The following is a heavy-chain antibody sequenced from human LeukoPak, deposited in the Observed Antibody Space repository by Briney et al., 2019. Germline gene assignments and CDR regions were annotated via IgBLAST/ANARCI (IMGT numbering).Heavy chain of an antibody. J-gene: IGHJ4*02. CDR1: GGSFSGYY. V-gene: IGHV4-34*01. Sequence: PSETLSLTCAVYGGSFSGYYWSWIRQPPGKGLEWIGEINHSGSTNYNPSLKSRVTISVDTSKNQFSLKLSSVTAADTAVYYCARRPRGSGSYYLGYWGQGTLVTVSS. CDR3: ARRPRGSGSYYLGY. D-gene: IGHD3-10*01. CDR2: INHSGST.